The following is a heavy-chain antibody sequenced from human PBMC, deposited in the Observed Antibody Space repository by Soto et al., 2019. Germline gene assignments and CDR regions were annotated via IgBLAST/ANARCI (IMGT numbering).Heavy chain of an antibody. CDR2: ISSSSSTI. CDR1: GFTFSSYS. J-gene: IGHJ4*02. D-gene: IGHD4-17*01. CDR3: ARLACWTTVTTDFHDY. Sequence: PGGSLRLSCAASGFTFSSYSMNWVRQAPGKGLEWVSYISSSSSTIYYADSVKGRFTISRDNAKNSLYLQMNSLRAEDTAVYYCARLACWTTVTTDFHDYWGQGTLVTVSS. V-gene: IGHV3-48*01.